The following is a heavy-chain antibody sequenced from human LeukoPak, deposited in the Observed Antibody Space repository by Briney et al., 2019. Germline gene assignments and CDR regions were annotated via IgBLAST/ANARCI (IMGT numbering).Heavy chain of an antibody. D-gene: IGHD3-10*01. V-gene: IGHV4-34*01. J-gene: IGHJ5*02. CDR3: ARDYGSGSHTRLAWFDP. Sequence: SETLSLTCAVYGGSFRGYYWSWIRQPPGKGLEWIGEINHSGSTNYNPSLKSRVTISVETSKNQFSLKVSSVPAADPAVYYCARDYGSGSHTRLAWFDPWGQGTLVTVSS. CDR2: INHSGST. CDR1: GGSFRGYY.